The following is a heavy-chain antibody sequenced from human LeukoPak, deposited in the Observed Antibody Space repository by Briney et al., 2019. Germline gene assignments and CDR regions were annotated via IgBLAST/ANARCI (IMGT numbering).Heavy chain of an antibody. V-gene: IGHV4-4*07. J-gene: IGHJ4*02. CDR3: ARARNWDFDY. CDR2: IHTSGST. Sequence: SETLSLTCTVSGXSISNSYWSWIRQPAGKGLELIGRIHTSGSTNNSPSLKSRVTMSVDTSKNQFSLKISSVTAADTAVYYCARARNWDFDYWSQGTLVTVSS. D-gene: IGHD3-16*01. CDR1: GXSISNSY.